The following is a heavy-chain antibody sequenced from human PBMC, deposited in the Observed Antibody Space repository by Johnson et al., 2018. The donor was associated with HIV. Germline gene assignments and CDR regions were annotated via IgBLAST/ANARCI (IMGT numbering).Heavy chain of an antibody. CDR2: ISYDGSNK. V-gene: IGHV3-30*04. Sequence: QVQLVESGGGVVQPGRSLRLSCAASGFTFSSYAMHWVRQAPGKGLEWVAVISYDGSNKYYADSVKGRFTISRDNFNNTVSLQMNSLRAEDTAVYYCARDPRGPTWIQLDDAFDIWGQGTMVTVSS. J-gene: IGHJ3*02. D-gene: IGHD5-18*01. CDR1: GFTFSSYA. CDR3: ARDPRGPTWIQLDDAFDI.